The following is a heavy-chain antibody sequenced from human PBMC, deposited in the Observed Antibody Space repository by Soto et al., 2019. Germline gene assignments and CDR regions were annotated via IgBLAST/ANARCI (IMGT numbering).Heavy chain of an antibody. J-gene: IGHJ4*02. CDR3: TTEEYQLLSRYYFDY. CDR2: IKSKTDGGTT. V-gene: IGHV3-15*01. Sequence: VQLVESGGGLVKPGGSLRLSCAASGFTFSNAWMSWVRQAPGKGLEWVGRIKSKTDGGTTDYAAPVKGRFTISRDDSKNTLYLQMNSLKTEDTAVYYCTTEEYQLLSRYYFDYWGQGTLVTVSS. D-gene: IGHD2-2*01. CDR1: GFTFSNAW.